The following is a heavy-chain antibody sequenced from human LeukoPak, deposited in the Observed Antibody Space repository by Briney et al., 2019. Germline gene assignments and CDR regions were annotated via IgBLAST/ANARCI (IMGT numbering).Heavy chain of an antibody. CDR2: ISSSSSYI. CDR1: GFTFSSYS. J-gene: IGHJ4*02. Sequence: PGGSLRLSCAASGFTFSSYSMNWVSQAPGKGLEWVSSISSSSSYIYYADSVKGRFTISRDNAKNSLYLQMNSLRAEDTAVYYCARLWGSYFDYWGQGTLVTVSS. CDR3: ARLWGSYFDY. D-gene: IGHD7-27*01. V-gene: IGHV3-21*01.